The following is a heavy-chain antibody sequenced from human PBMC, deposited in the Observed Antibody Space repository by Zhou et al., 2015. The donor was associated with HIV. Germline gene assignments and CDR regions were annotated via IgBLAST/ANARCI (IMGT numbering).Heavy chain of an antibody. J-gene: IGHJ4*02. CDR3: AGNSSWLAY. CDR1: GYSFSSYE. CDR2: ISAYNGNT. V-gene: IGHV1-18*01. Sequence: QVQLVQSGAEVKEPGASVKVSCKASGYSFSSYEISWVRQAPGQGLEWMGWISAYNGNTNYAQKLQGRVTITADESTSTAYMELSSLRSEDTAVYYCAGNSSWLAYWGQGTLVTVSS. D-gene: IGHD6-13*01.